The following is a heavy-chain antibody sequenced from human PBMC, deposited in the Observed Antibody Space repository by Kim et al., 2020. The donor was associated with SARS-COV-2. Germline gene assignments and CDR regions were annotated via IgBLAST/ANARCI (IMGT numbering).Heavy chain of an antibody. V-gene: IGHV3-64*01. D-gene: IGHD3-22*01. CDR1: GFTFSSYA. CDR3: ARAHYDSSGYYGY. Sequence: GGSLRLSCAASGFTFSSYAMHWVRQAPGKGLEYVSAISSNGGSTYYANSVKGRFTISRDNSKNTLYLQMGSLRAEDMAVYYCARAHYDSSGYYGYWGQGT. J-gene: IGHJ4*02. CDR2: ISSNGGST.